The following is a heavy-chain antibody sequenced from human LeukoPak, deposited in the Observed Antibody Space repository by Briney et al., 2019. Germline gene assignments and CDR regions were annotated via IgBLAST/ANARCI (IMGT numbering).Heavy chain of an antibody. D-gene: IGHD6-19*01. Sequence: GGSLRLSCAASGFTFSSYAMSWVRQAPGKGLEWVSAISGSGGSTYYADSVKGRFTISRDKSKNTLYLQMNSLRAEDTAVYYCANAGTGLVAGDYWGQGTLVTVSS. V-gene: IGHV3-23*01. CDR2: ISGSGGST. J-gene: IGHJ4*02. CDR3: ANAGTGLVAGDY. CDR1: GFTFSSYA.